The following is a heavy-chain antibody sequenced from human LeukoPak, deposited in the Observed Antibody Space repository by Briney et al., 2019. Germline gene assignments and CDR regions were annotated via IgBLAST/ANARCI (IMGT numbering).Heavy chain of an antibody. Sequence: GRSLRLSCAASGFTFSNYAMYWVRQAPGKGLEWVALISYAGSNKYYADSVKGRFTISRDNSKNTPYLQMSSLRVEDTAVYYCARDPDRYCSSSSCHSADYWGQGTLVTVSS. D-gene: IGHD2-2*01. CDR1: GFTFSNYA. CDR2: ISYAGSNK. CDR3: ARDPDRYCSSSSCHSADY. V-gene: IGHV3-30-3*01. J-gene: IGHJ4*02.